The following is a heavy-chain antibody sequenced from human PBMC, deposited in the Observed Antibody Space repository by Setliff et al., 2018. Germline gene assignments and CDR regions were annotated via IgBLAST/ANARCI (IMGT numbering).Heavy chain of an antibody. CDR3: RQAVVGRDVFDI. V-gene: IGHV4-34*01. Sequence: PSETLSLTCAVYGGSFNVYFWSWIRQPPGKGLEWIGEISHSGSGDYNPSFKGRVTISVDTSKKQFSLTLTSVTAADTALYYCRQAVVGRDVFDIWGQGTVVT. D-gene: IGHD1-1*01. J-gene: IGHJ3*02. CDR2: ISHSGSG. CDR1: GGSFNVYF.